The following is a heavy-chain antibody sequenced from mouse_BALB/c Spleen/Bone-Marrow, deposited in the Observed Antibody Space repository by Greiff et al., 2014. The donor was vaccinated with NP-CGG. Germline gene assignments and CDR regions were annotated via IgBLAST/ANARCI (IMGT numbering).Heavy chain of an antibody. CDR2: ISSGGSYA. Sequence: VQLQQSGGDLVKPGGSLKLSCATSGFTFSNYGMSWVRQTPDKRLEWVATISSGGSYAYYPDSVKGRFTISRDNAKNTLYLQMSSLKAEDTAMYYCARSYCKITRYFDVWGAGTTVTVSS. J-gene: IGHJ1*01. CDR3: ARSYCKITRYFDV. V-gene: IGHV5-6*01. CDR1: GFTFSNYG. D-gene: IGHD1-3*01.